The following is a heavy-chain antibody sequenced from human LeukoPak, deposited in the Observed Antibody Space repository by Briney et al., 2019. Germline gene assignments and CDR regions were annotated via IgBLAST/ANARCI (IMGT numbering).Heavy chain of an antibody. Sequence: PSETLSLTCAVYGGSFSGYYWSWIRQPPGKGLEWIGYISYSGNTNYNPSLRSRVIMSVDTSKSQFSLKLSSVTAADTAVYYCARRVDYYYGMDVWGQGTTVTVSS. J-gene: IGHJ6*02. CDR1: GGSFSGYY. D-gene: IGHD2-15*01. CDR2: ISYSGNT. CDR3: ARRVDYYYGMDV. V-gene: IGHV4-59*08.